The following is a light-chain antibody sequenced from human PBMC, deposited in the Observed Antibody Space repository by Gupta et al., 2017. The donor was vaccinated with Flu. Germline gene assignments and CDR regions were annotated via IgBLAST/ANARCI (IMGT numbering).Light chain of an antibody. CDR2: QDN. CDR1: KLGDKY. CDR3: QTWASSTYV. V-gene: IGLV3-1*01. Sequence: SPGQTAAITCSGDKLGDKYVCWYQQKPDQSPVLVIYQDNKRPSEIPERFSGSNSGNTATLTISGIQAMDEADYYCQTWASSTYVFGPGTKVTVL. J-gene: IGLJ1*01.